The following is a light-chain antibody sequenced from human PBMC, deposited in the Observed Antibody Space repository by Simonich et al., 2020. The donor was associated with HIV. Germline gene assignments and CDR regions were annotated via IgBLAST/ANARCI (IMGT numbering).Light chain of an antibody. CDR3: SSYTGRNTLL. CDR1: SSDVGGYNY. J-gene: IGLJ3*02. Sequence: QSALTQPASVSGSPGQSITISCTGTSSDVGGYNYVSWYQQHPGNAPKLMIYDVSKRPSGVSNRFSGSKSGNTASLTISGLQAEDEADYYCSSYTGRNTLLFGGGTKLTVL. V-gene: IGLV2-14*03. CDR2: DVS.